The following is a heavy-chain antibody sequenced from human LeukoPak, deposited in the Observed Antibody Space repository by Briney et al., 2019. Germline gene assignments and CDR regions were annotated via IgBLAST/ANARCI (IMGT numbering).Heavy chain of an antibody. J-gene: IGHJ4*02. CDR3: AREATIFGVVTHFDY. D-gene: IGHD3-3*01. CDR2: IYTSGST. CDR1: GDSISSGSYY. Sequence: SETLSLTCTVSGDSISSGSYYWSWIRQPAGKGLEWIGRIYTSGSTNYNPSLKSRVTISVDTSKNQFSLKLSSVTAADTAVYYCAREATIFGVVTHFDYWGQGTLVTVSS. V-gene: IGHV4-61*02.